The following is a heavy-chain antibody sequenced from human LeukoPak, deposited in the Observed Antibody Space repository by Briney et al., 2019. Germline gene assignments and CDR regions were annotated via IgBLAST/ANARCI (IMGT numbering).Heavy chain of an antibody. Sequence: PGGSLRLSCAASGFTVSSNYMSWVRQAPGKGLEWVSVIYSGGSTYNADSVKGRFTIPRDNSKNTLYLQMNSLRAEDTAVYYCAGSSGYEFFDYWGQGTLVTVSS. V-gene: IGHV3-53*01. CDR1: GFTVSSNY. CDR2: IYSGGST. D-gene: IGHD3-22*01. CDR3: AGSSGYEFFDY. J-gene: IGHJ4*02.